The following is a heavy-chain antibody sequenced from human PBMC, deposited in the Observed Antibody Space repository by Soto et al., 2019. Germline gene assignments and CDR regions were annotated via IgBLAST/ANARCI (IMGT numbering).Heavy chain of an antibody. Sequence: GSLRLSCAASGFTVSSNYMSWVRQAPGKGLEWVSVIYSGGSTYYADSVKGRFTISRDNSKNTLYLQMNSLRAEDTAVYYCASFVSVLFGIPTDYWGQGTLVTVSS. V-gene: IGHV3-66*01. CDR1: GFTVSSNY. CDR3: ASFVSVLFGIPTDY. J-gene: IGHJ4*02. D-gene: IGHD3-16*01. CDR2: IYSGGST.